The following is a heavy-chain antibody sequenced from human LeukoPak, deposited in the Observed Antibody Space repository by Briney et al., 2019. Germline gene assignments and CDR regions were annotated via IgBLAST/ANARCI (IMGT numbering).Heavy chain of an antibody. J-gene: IGHJ4*02. CDR3: ASNWGYSYGFDY. Sequence: GGSLRLSCAASGFTFSSYDMHWVRQAPGEGLEWVSGNGTAGDTYYPGSVTGRFTISRENGKNSLYLQMNSLRPQDTRLYNCASNWGYSYGFDYWGQRNLVTVSS. D-gene: IGHD5-18*01. CDR2: NGTAGDT. V-gene: IGHV3-13*01. CDR1: GFTFSSYD.